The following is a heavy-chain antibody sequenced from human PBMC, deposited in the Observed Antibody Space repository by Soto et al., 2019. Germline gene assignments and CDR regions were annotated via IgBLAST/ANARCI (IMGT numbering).Heavy chain of an antibody. J-gene: IGHJ5*02. D-gene: IGHD3-10*01. CDR2: ISGSGGST. CDR3: AKGPTYYYGSGRPNWFDP. CDR1: GFTFSSYS. V-gene: IGHV3-23*01. Sequence: GGSLILSCAASGFTFSSYSMSWVRQAPGKGLEWVSAISGSGGSTYYADSVKGRFTISRDNSKNTLYLQMNSLRAEDTAVYYCAKGPTYYYGSGRPNWFDPWGQGTLVTVSS.